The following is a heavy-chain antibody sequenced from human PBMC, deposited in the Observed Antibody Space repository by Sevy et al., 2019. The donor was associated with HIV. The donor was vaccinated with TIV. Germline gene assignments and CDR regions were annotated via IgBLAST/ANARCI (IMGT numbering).Heavy chain of an antibody. CDR1: GFTFRSYA. CDR2: ISGGGDSK. D-gene: IGHD3-10*01. J-gene: IGHJ5*02. CDR3: AKDRSLVPAGSDCFDP. Sequence: GGSLRLSCAASGFTFRSYAMSWVRQAPGKGLEWVSVISGGGDSKYYAASVKGRFTVSRDNSKNTLYLQMNSLRVEDTAVYYCAKDRSLVPAGSDCFDPWGQGTLVTVSS. V-gene: IGHV3-23*01.